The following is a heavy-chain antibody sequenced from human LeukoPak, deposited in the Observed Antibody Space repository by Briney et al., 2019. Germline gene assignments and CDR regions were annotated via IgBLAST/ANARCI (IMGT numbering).Heavy chain of an antibody. J-gene: IGHJ4*02. CDR3: ARVGSASFVDS. Sequence: PSETLSLTCTVSSGSISSGGYYWSWIRQHPGKGLEWIGYIYYSGSTYYNPSLESRVIMSVDTSKNQFSLMLSSVTAADTAVYYCARVGSASFVDSWGQGTLVTVSS. CDR1: SGSISSGGYY. D-gene: IGHD2-2*01. V-gene: IGHV4-31*03. CDR2: IYYSGST.